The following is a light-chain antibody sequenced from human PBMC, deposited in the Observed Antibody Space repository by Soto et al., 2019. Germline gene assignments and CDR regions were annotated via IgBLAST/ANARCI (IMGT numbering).Light chain of an antibody. J-gene: IGLJ3*02. CDR1: SSDIGRFNY. Sequence: QSALTQPASVSGSPGQSITISCTGTSSDIGRFNYVSWYQQHLGKVPKLMIYEVSNRPSAVSNRFSGSKSGNTASLTISGLQAEDEADYDCSSHTISNYQVFGGGTKLTVL. CDR2: EVS. CDR3: SSHTISNYQV. V-gene: IGLV2-14*01.